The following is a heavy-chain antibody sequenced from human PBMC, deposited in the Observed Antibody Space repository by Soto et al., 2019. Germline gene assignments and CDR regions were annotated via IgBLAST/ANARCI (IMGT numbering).Heavy chain of an antibody. J-gene: IGHJ4*02. V-gene: IGHV4-59*08. D-gene: IGHD7-27*01. CDR2: IYSSGST. Sequence: PSETLSLTCTVSGGYISSYYWSWIRQPPGKGLEWIGYIYSSGSTNYNPSLESRVTISVDTSKNQFSLKLTSVTAADTAVYYCARTTPMGTSDYWGQGTLVTVSS. CDR1: GGYISSYY. CDR3: ARTTPMGTSDY.